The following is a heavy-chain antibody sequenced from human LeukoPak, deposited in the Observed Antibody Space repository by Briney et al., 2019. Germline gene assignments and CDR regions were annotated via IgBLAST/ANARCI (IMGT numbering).Heavy chain of an antibody. D-gene: IGHD6-13*01. CDR2: ISSSGSTI. CDR3: VRELSSWADYYYYYGMDV. V-gene: IGHV3-48*03. Sequence: GGSLRLSCAASGFTFSSYEMNWVRQAPGKGLEWVSYISSSGSTIYYADSVKGRFTISRDNAKNSLYLQMNSLRAEDTAVYYCVRELSSWADYYYYYGMDVWGKGTTVTVSS. CDR1: GFTFSSYE. J-gene: IGHJ6*04.